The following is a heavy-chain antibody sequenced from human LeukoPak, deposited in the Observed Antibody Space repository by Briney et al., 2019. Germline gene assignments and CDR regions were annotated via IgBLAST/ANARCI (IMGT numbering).Heavy chain of an antibody. CDR3: AKELTVTESRYYYYGMDV. Sequence: PGRSLRLSCAASGFTFSSYGIHWVRQAPGKGLEWVAVISYDGSNKYYADSVKGRFTISRDNSKNTLYLQMNSLRAEDTAVYYCAKELTVTESRYYYYGMDVWGQGTTVTVSS. V-gene: IGHV3-30*18. J-gene: IGHJ6*02. D-gene: IGHD4-17*01. CDR2: ISYDGSNK. CDR1: GFTFSSYG.